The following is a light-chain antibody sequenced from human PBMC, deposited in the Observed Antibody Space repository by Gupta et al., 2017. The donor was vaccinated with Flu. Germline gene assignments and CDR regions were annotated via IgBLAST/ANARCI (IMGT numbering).Light chain of an antibody. Sequence: RVAISCSGSNSNIENNAVNWYQQLPGKAPKLLIYYDDVLPSGVSGRFSGSKSGASASLAISGLQSDDEADYYCAAWDDSLNGVVFGGGTRLTVL. CDR2: YDD. J-gene: IGLJ2*01. CDR3: AAWDDSLNGVV. CDR1: NSNIENNA. V-gene: IGLV1-36*01.